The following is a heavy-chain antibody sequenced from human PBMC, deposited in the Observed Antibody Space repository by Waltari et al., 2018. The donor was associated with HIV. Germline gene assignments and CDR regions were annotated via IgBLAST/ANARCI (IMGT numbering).Heavy chain of an antibody. V-gene: IGHV3-7*01. D-gene: IGHD2-2*02. CDR3: ASPSIRAGMDV. CDR1: GFTCRNFW. CDR2: IKQDGSEK. Sequence: EVQLVESGGGLVQPGGSLRLSCAASGFTCRNFWRSWVRQAPGKGLEWLANIKQDGSEKYYVDSVKGRFTISRDNAKNSLYLQMNSLRAEDTAVYYCASPSIRAGMDVWGQGTTVTVSS. J-gene: IGHJ6*02.